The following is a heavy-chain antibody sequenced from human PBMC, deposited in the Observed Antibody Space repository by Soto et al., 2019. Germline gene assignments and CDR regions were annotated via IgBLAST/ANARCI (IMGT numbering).Heavy chain of an antibody. D-gene: IGHD5-18*01. Sequence: PSETLSLTCIVSDGSISGYFWSWIRQPPGRGLEWIGHIFYSGSTNYNPALKSRVTISVDTSKSQFSLKLSSVTAADTAVYYCAKDSGYNYGYFRWFDPWGQGTLVTVSS. J-gene: IGHJ5*02. CDR1: DGSISGYF. V-gene: IGHV4-59*01. CDR2: IFYSGST. CDR3: AKDSGYNYGYFRWFDP.